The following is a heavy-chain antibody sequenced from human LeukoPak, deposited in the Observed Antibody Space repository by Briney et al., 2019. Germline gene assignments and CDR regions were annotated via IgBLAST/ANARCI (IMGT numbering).Heavy chain of an antibody. CDR3: AREKWELLPYFDY. Sequence: SETLSLTCTVSGDSISSHHWRWIRQPPGKGLEWIGYIYYSGSTNYNPSLKSRVTISADTSKNQFSLKLSSVTAADTAVYYCAREKWELLPYFDYWGQGTLVTVSS. CDR2: IYYSGST. D-gene: IGHD1-26*01. CDR1: GDSISSHH. J-gene: IGHJ4*02. V-gene: IGHV4-59*11.